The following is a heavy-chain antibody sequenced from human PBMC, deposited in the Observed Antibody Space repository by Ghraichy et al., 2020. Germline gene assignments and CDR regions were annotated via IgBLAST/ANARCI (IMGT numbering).Heavy chain of an antibody. Sequence: GGSLNISCAASGFTFDDYTMHWVRQAPGKGLEWVSLISWDGGSTYYADSVKGRFTISRDNSKNTLYLQMNSLRAEDTAVYYCAKDPGYYGSGSYYNPYYFDYWGQGTLVTVSS. CDR2: ISWDGGST. V-gene: IGHV3-43*01. J-gene: IGHJ4*02. CDR3: AKDPGYYGSGSYYNPYYFDY. CDR1: GFTFDDYT. D-gene: IGHD3-10*01.